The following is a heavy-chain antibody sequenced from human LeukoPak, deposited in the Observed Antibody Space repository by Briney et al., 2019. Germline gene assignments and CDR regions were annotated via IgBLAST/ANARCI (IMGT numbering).Heavy chain of an antibody. V-gene: IGHV1-46*01. CDR2: INPSGGST. CDR3: ARGYYDFLTGYWPWVY. D-gene: IGHD3-9*01. Sequence: GASVKVSCKASGYTFTSYYMHWVRQAPGQGLEWMGIINPSGGSTSYAQKFQGRVTMTRDTSISTAYMELNRLRSDDTAVYYCARGYYDFLTGYWPWVYWGQGSLVTVSS. J-gene: IGHJ4*02. CDR1: GYTFTSYY.